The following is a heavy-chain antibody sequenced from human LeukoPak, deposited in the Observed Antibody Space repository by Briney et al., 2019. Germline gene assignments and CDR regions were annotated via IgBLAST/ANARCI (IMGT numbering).Heavy chain of an antibody. CDR3: ESTNYNPSLKSRVAISVDTSKNQFSLKLSSVTAADTAVYYCASSVSDYYDATPDAFDI. CDR2: IYFSGST. CDR1: GGSISSYY. V-gene: IGHV4-59*01. Sequence: PSETLSLTRTVSGGSISSYYWSWIRQPPRKGLEWVGYIYFSGSTHYKPPLTRRAALSIYTPKKQRSLNRSSLCAPHTAVYYSESTNYNPSLKSRVAISVDTSKNQFSLKLSSVTAADTAVYYCASSVSDYYDATPDAFDIWGQGTMVTVSS. D-gene: IGHD3-10*01. J-gene: IGHJ3*02.